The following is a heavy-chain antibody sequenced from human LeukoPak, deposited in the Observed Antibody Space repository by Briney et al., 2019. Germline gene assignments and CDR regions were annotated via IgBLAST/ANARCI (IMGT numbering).Heavy chain of an antibody. D-gene: IGHD6-19*01. V-gene: IGHV3-21*01. J-gene: IGHJ4*02. CDR1: GFTFSSYS. CDR2: ISSSSSYI. CDR3: AREGTTGAGIDY. Sequence: GGSLRLSCAASGFTFSSYSMNWVRQAPGKGLEWVSSISSSSSYIYYADSVKGRFTISRDNAKNSLYLQMNSLRAEDTAVYYCAREGTTGAGIDYWGQGTLVTVSS.